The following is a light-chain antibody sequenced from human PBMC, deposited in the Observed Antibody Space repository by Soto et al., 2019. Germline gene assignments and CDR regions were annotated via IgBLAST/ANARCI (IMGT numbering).Light chain of an antibody. Sequence: QSALTQPPSASGTPGQRVSISCSGYSSRIGTNFVYWYQQLPGTAPKVLIHSNNQRPSGGPDRYSGSKSGTSASLAISGLRSEDEADSYCAAWDDNLSTYVFGSGTKVTVL. J-gene: IGLJ1*01. V-gene: IGLV1-47*02. CDR1: SSRIGTNF. CDR2: SNN. CDR3: AAWDDNLSTYV.